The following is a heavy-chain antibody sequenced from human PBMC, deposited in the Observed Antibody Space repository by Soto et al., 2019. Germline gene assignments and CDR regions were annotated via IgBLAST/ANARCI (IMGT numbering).Heavy chain of an antibody. Sequence: EVQLVESGGGLVQPGGSLRLSCAASGFTFSDSYMDWVRQAPGKGLEWVGRIRNKATSYTTEYAASVKGRFTISRDDSKNSLYLQMNSLKTEDTAVYYCSRGGGGGLFDLWGQGTFVTVSS. D-gene: IGHD2-21*01. V-gene: IGHV3-72*01. CDR3: SRGGGGGLFDL. CDR2: IRNKATSYTT. J-gene: IGHJ5*02. CDR1: GFTFSDSY.